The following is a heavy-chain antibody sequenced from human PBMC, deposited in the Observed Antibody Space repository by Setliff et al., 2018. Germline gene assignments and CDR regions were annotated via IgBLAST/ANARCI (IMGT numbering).Heavy chain of an antibody. CDR2: IYYSGAT. J-gene: IGHJ5*02. V-gene: IGHV4-39*07. D-gene: IGHD3-10*01. Sequence: SETLSLTCTVSGGSIKDEDHYWGWIRQPPGKGLEWIGTIYYSGATYHNPSLKSRVTISVDTSKNQFSLKLTSVTAADTAVYYCARSGDYGSGRLSPWGQGTLVTVPS. CDR1: GGSIKDEDHY. CDR3: ARSGDYGSGRLSP.